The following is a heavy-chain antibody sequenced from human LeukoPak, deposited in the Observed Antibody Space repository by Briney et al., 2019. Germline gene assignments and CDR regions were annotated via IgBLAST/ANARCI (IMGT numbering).Heavy chain of an antibody. CDR3: ARLHSSAITIFDY. D-gene: IGHD3-3*01. CDR1: GYSISSGYY. V-gene: IGHV4-38-2*01. Sequence: PSETLSLTCAVSGYSISSGYYWGWIRQPPEKGLEWIGSIYHSGSTYHNPSLKSRVTISVDTSKNQFSLKLSSVTAADTAVYYCARLHSSAITIFDYWGQGTLVTVSS. CDR2: IYHSGST. J-gene: IGHJ4*02.